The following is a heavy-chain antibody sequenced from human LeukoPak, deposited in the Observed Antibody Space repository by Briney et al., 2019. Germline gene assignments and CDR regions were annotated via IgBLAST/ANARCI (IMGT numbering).Heavy chain of an antibody. Sequence: GGSLRLSCAASGFTFDDYAMHWVRQAPGKGLVWVSYINRDGGITSYADSVKGRFTISRDNVKNTLFLQMNSLRAEDTAVYYCATDGSYSTDCRGQGTLVTVSS. J-gene: IGHJ4*02. CDR1: GFTFDDYA. CDR3: ATDGSYSTDC. V-gene: IGHV3-74*01. CDR2: INRDGGIT. D-gene: IGHD2-15*01.